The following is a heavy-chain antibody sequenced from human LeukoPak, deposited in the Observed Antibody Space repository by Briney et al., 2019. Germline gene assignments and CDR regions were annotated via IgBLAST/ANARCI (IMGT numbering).Heavy chain of an antibody. J-gene: IGHJ6*03. CDR2: INYSGNT. V-gene: IGHV4-39*01. CDR3: ARRPQSYIDV. Sequence: PSETLSLTCIVSGGSISSSSYYWGWIRQPPGKGLEWIGSINYSGNTFYNPSLKSRVTISVDTSKNQFSLNLSSVTAADTAVYYCARRPQSYIDVWGKGTTVTVSS. CDR1: GGSISSSSYY.